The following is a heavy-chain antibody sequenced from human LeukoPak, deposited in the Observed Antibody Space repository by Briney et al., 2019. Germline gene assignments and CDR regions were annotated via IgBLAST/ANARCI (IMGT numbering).Heavy chain of an antibody. D-gene: IGHD2-2*01. J-gene: IGHJ4*02. CDR1: GGSISSYY. CDR2: IYYSGSI. V-gene: IGHV4-59*08. Sequence: PSETLSLTCTVSGGSISSYYWSWIRQPPGKGLEWIGYIYYSGSINYNPSLKSRVTISVDTSKNQFPLKLSSVTAADTAVYYCARHSKDIVVVPAAVSFDYWGQGTLVTVSS. CDR3: ARHSKDIVVVPAAVSFDY.